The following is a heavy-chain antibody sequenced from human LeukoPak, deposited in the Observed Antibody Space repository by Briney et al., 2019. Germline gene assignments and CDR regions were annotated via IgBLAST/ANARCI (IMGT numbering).Heavy chain of an antibody. Sequence: GGSLRLSCAASGFTFTNYVMSWVRQAPGKGLEWVSAISGSGDSTYYADSVKGRFTISRDNSKNTLYLQMNSLRAEDTAVYYCAREYYDSSGPYYFDYWGQGTLVTVSS. CDR1: GFTFTNYV. CDR2: ISGSGDST. D-gene: IGHD3-22*01. J-gene: IGHJ4*02. V-gene: IGHV3-23*01. CDR3: AREYYDSSGPYYFDY.